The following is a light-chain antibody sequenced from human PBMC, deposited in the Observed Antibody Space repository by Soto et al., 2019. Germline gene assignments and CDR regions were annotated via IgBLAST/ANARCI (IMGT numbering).Light chain of an antibody. Sequence: EVVLTQSPGILYLSPGDRATLSCRASQSVSSYLAWYQQKPGQAPRLISYDASNRATGIPARFSGSGSGTDFTLTISSLEPEDFAVYYCQQRSNWQVTFGQGTRLEIK. CDR1: QSVSSY. CDR2: DAS. V-gene: IGKV3-11*01. CDR3: QQRSNWQVT. J-gene: IGKJ5*01.